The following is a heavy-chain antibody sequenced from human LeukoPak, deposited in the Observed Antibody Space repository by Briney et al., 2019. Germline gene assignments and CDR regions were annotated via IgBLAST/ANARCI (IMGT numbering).Heavy chain of an antibody. CDR1: GFTFSSYS. V-gene: IGHV3-15*01. D-gene: IGHD5-12*01. CDR3: AKTLVATISFRHGGYYYYYMDV. CDR2: IKSKTDGGTT. Sequence: PGGSLRLSCAASGFTFSSYSMNWVRQAPGKGLEWVGRIKSKTDGGTTDYAAPVKGRFTISRDNSKNTLYLQMNSLRAEDTAVYYCAKTLVATISFRHGGYYYYYMDVWGKGTTVTISS. J-gene: IGHJ6*03.